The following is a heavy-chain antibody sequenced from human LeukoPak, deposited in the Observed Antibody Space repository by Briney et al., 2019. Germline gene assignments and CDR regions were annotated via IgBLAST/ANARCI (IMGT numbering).Heavy chain of an antibody. CDR1: GFTFSSYS. J-gene: IGHJ4*02. Sequence: PGGSLRLSCAASGFTFSSYSMNWVRQAPGKGLEWVANIKEDGSEKYYGDSVKGRFTISRDNAKNSLYLQMNSLRAEDTAVYYCARRYYDNFDYWGQGTLVTVSS. CDR2: IKEDGSEK. V-gene: IGHV3-7*01. CDR3: ARRYYDNFDY. D-gene: IGHD3-22*01.